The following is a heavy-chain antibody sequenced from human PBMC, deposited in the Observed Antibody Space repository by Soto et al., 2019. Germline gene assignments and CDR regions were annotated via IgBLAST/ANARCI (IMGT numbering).Heavy chain of an antibody. CDR3: ARPALYYYDSSGSLDPFDI. D-gene: IGHD3-22*01. V-gene: IGHV3-66*04. CDR2: IYSGGST. J-gene: IGHJ3*02. Sequence: PGGSLRLSCAASGFTVSSNYMSWVRQAPGKGLEWVSVIYSGGSTYYADSVKGRFTISRDNSKNTPYLQMNSLRAEDTAVYYCARPALYYYDSSGSLDPFDIWGQGTMVTVSS. CDR1: GFTVSSNY.